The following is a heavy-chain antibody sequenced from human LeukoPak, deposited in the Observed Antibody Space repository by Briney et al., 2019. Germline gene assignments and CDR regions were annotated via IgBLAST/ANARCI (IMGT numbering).Heavy chain of an antibody. D-gene: IGHD3-22*01. J-gene: IGHJ4*02. CDR3: ARGAYYYED. V-gene: IGHV3-48*01. Sequence: GGSLRLPCAASGFTFSSHSMNWVRQAPGKGLEWVSYISSSSSTIYYADSVKGRFTISRDNAKNSLYLQMNSLRAEDTAVYYCARGAYYYEDWGQGTLVTVSS. CDR1: GFTFSSHS. CDR2: ISSSSSTI.